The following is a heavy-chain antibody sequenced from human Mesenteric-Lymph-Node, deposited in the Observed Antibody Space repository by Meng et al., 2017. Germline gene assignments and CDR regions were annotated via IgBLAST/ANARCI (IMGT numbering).Heavy chain of an antibody. V-gene: IGHV1-69*13. CDR2: IIPIFGTA. CDR3: ARGYRQWLLPHWFDP. CDR1: GGTFSSYA. D-gene: IGHD6-19*01. Sequence: SVQVSCKASGGTFSSYAISWVRQAPGQGLEWMGGIIPIFGTANYAQKFQGRVTITADESTSTAYMELSSLRSEDTAVYYCARGYRQWLLPHWFDPWGQGTTVTVSS. J-gene: IGHJ5*01.